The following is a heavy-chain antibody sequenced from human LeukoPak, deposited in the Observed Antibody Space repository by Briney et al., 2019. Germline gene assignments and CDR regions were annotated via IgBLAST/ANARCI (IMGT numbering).Heavy chain of an antibody. CDR3: ARSHYYGMDV. Sequence: SQTLSLTCAISGDGVSSNSASWNWIRQSPSRGLEWLGKTLYRSKWYNDYAVSVKSRITINPDTSKNQFSLQLNSVTPEDSAVYYCARSHYYGMDVWGQGTTVTVAS. CDR1: GDGVSSNSAS. V-gene: IGHV6-1*01. J-gene: IGHJ6*02. CDR2: TLYRSKWYN.